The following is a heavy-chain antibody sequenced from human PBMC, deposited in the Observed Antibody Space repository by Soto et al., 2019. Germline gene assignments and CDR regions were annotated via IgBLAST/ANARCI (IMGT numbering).Heavy chain of an antibody. CDR3: ARPDTVRGVSY. CDR1: GFTVSNNY. CDR2: IYSGGST. J-gene: IGHJ4*02. V-gene: IGHV3-66*01. Sequence: EVQLVESGGGLVQPGGSLRLPCVASGFTVSNNYMSWVRQAPGKGLEWVSGIYSGGSTSYINSVKRRSTITRDNSKNTVYLQMNSLRAEAAVVYYCARPDTVRGVSYWGQGTLVTVSS. D-gene: IGHD3-10*01.